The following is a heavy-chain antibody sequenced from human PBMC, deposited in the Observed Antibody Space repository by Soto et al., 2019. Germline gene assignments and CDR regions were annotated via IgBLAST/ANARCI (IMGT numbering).Heavy chain of an antibody. Sequence: QTGGSLRLSCAASGFTFSSYGMHWVRQAPGKGLEWVAVIWYDGSNKYYADSVKGRFTISRDNSKNTLYLQMNSLRAEDTAVYYCARSAFVGSSLGPLNFDYWGQGALVTVSS. CDR3: ARSAFVGSSLGPLNFDY. J-gene: IGHJ4*02. CDR2: IWYDGSNK. D-gene: IGHD6-13*01. CDR1: GFTFSSYG. V-gene: IGHV3-33*01.